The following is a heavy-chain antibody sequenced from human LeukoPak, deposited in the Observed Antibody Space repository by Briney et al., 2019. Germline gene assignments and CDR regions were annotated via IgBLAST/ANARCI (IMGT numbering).Heavy chain of an antibody. CDR1: GFTFDDYA. CDR2: ISWNSGSI. Sequence: GRSLRLSCAASGFTFDDYAMHWVRQAPGKGLEWVSGISWNSGSIGYADSVKGRFIISRDNAKNSLYLQMNSLRAEETALYYCAKVLCSGGSCYRGPFDYWGQGTLVTVSS. V-gene: IGHV3-9*01. D-gene: IGHD2-15*01. CDR3: AKVLCSGGSCYRGPFDY. J-gene: IGHJ4*02.